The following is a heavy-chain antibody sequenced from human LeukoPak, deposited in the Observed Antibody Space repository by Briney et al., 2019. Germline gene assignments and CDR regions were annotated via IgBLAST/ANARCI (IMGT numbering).Heavy chain of an antibody. J-gene: IGHJ5*02. D-gene: IGHD6-19*01. V-gene: IGHV4-59*01. CDR1: GGSMSSYY. CDR2: IYYSGST. CDR3: ARDRKQWLRGPFDP. Sequence: SETLSLTCTVSGGSMSSYYWSWIRQPPGKGLEWIGYIYYSGSTNYNPSLRSRVTISVDTSQNQFSLKLNSVTAADTAVYYCARDRKQWLRGPFDPWGQGTLVTVSS.